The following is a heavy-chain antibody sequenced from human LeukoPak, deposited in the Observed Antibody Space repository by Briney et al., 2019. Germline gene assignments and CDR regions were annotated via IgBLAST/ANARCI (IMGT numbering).Heavy chain of an antibody. D-gene: IGHD1-7*01. CDR2: ISSSGSTI. CDR1: GFTFSDYY. Sequence: NPGGSLRLSCAASGFTFSDYYMSWIRQAPGKGLEWVSYISSSGSTIYYADSVKGRFTISRDNAKNSLYLQMNSLRAEDAAVYYCAKGYNWNYWDYWGQGTLVTVSS. V-gene: IGHV3-11*01. CDR3: AKGYNWNYWDY. J-gene: IGHJ4*02.